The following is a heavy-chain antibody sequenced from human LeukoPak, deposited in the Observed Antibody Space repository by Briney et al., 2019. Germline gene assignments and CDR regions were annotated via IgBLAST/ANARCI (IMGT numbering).Heavy chain of an antibody. Sequence: SETLSLTCTVSNGSISISSYYWGWIRQPPGKGLEWIGSIYYSASTYYNPSLKSRVTISVDTSKTQFSLKLSSVTAADTAVYYCARSFDIWGQGTMVTVS. J-gene: IGHJ3*02. V-gene: IGHV4-39*01. CDR2: IYYSAST. CDR3: ARSFDI. CDR1: NGSISISSYY.